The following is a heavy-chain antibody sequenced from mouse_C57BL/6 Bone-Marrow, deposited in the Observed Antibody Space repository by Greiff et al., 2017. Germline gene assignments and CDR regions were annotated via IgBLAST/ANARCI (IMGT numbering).Heavy chain of an antibody. CDR3: ARSKLSYAMDY. CDR1: GYTFTSYW. J-gene: IGHJ4*01. D-gene: IGHD1-3*01. Sequence: VQLQQPGAELVKPGASVKMSCKASGYTFTSYWITWVKQRPGQGLEWIGDSYPGSGSTNYNEKFKSKATLTVDTSSSTAYMQLSSLTSEDSAVYYCARSKLSYAMDYWGQGTSVTVSS. V-gene: IGHV1-55*01. CDR2: SYPGSGST.